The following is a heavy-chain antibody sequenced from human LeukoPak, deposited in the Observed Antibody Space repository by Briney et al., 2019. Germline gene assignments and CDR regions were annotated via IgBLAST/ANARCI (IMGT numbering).Heavy chain of an antibody. J-gene: IGHJ5*02. V-gene: IGHV3-48*03. D-gene: IGHD3-10*01. CDR1: GFTFSSYE. CDR3: ARDRGFGEGINCFDP. Sequence: PGGSLRLSCAASGFTFSSYEMNWVRQAPGKGLEWVSYISSSGCDIYYADSVRGRFTISRDNAKNSLFLQMNSLRADDSGVYHCARDRGFGEGINCFDPWGQGTLVTVST. CDR2: ISSSGCDI.